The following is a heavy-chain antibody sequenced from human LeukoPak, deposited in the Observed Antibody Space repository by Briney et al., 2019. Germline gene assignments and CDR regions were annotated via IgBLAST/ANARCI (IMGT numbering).Heavy chain of an antibody. D-gene: IGHD2-21*01. J-gene: IGHJ4*02. V-gene: IGHV4-39*01. CDR2: INYSGTT. CDR3: CGLGTYCGNLFEN. Sequence: PSETLSLTCTVSGGSVSSDSYYWVWVRQPPGKGLEWTGSINYSGTTFYSSSLKSRITLSMDASKNQFSLRLTSVTAADTAVYLFCGLGTYCGNLFENWGQGTLVTVSS. CDR1: GGSVSSDSYY.